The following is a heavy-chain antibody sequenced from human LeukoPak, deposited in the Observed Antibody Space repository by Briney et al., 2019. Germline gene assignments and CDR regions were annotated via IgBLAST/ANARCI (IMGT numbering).Heavy chain of an antibody. Sequence: GGSLRLSCAASGFTFSSYWMSWVRQAPGKGLEWVANIKQDGSEKYYVDSVKGRFTISRDNAKNSLYLQMNSLRAEDTAVYYCARDLGEHSSSWYKIQWVSGNWFDPWGQGTLVTVSS. J-gene: IGHJ5*02. V-gene: IGHV3-7*01. CDR1: GFTFSSYW. CDR2: IKQDGSEK. D-gene: IGHD6-13*01. CDR3: ARDLGEHSSSWYKIQWVSGNWFDP.